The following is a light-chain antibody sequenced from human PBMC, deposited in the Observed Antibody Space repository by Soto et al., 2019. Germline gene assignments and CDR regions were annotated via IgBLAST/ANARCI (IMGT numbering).Light chain of an antibody. CDR3: PPWDDTLRGPVDV. CDR2: RNN. V-gene: IGLV1-47*01. J-gene: IGLJ1*01. CDR1: SSNIGSNY. Sequence: QSVLTQPPSASGTPGQRVTISCSGSSSNIGSNYVYWYQQLPGTAPKLLIYRNNQRPSGVPDRFSGSKSGTSASLAISGLRPEDELVYYCPPWDDTLRGPVDVFGTGTKLPVL.